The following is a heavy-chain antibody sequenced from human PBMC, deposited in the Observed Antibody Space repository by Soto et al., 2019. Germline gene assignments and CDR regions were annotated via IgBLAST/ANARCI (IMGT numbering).Heavy chain of an antibody. CDR2: ISGYNGHT. D-gene: IGHD2-15*01. V-gene: IGHV1-18*01. CDR3: ARDATGLEAASPSIFYHGLDV. CDR1: GYSFSSHG. Sequence: QGQLVQSGAEVKKPGASVKVSCKASGYSFSSHGIGWVRQAPGQGLEWVGWISGYNGHTNYIQRLQGRVTMTTDTSTSTAYMELRCLRSDDTGFYYCARDATGLEAASPSIFYHGLDVWGQGTTVTVSS. J-gene: IGHJ6*02.